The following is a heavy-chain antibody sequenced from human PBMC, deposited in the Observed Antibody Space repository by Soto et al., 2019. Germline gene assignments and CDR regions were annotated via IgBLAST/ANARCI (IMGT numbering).Heavy chain of an antibody. D-gene: IGHD1-1*01. J-gene: IGHJ4*02. CDR1: GYTFTSYD. CDR3: TRVPGPSSGN. CDR2: MNPNSGNT. Sequence: ASVKVSCKASGYTFTSYDIYWVRQASGQGLEWMGWMNPNSGNTGYAQKFQGRITMTRDTSITTAYMELSSLRSEDTAVYYCTRVPGPSSGNWGQGTLVTVSS. V-gene: IGHV1-8*01.